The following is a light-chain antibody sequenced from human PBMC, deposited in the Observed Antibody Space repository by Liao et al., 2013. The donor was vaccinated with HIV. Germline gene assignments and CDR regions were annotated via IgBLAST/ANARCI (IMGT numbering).Light chain of an antibody. CDR3: QVWDSTSDQYV. Sequence: SYVLTQSPSVSVAPEKTARITCGGNNIGNKSVHWYRQKPGQAPVLVIYYDSDRPSGIPERFSGSNSGNTATLTISRVEAGDEADYYCQVWDSTSDQYVFGTGTEVTVL. V-gene: IGLV3-21*01. J-gene: IGLJ1*01. CDR2: YDS. CDR1: NIGNKS.